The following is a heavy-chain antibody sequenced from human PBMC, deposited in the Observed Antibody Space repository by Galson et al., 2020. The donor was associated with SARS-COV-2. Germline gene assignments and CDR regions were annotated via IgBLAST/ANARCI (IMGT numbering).Heavy chain of an antibody. V-gene: IGHV1-46*01. J-gene: IGHJ4*02. CDR2: INPSGGTT. CDR1: GYTFTSYS. D-gene: IGHD3-22*01. Sequence: ASVKVSCKASGYTFTSYSMHWVRQAPGQGLEWMGIINPSGGTTNYAQKFQGRVTMTRDTSTSTVYMELSSLRSEDTAVYYCARLDSSGYLRGYWGQGTLVTVSS. CDR3: ARLDSSGYLRGY.